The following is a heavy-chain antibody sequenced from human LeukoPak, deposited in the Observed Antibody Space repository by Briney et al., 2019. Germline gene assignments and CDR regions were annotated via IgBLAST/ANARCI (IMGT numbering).Heavy chain of an antibody. CDR2: IYKDGRT. D-gene: IGHD3-22*01. CDR3: AKSLTYYHENSDSI. CDR1: GFTFSNYA. V-gene: IGHV3-23*03. J-gene: IGHJ4*02. Sequence: GGSLRPSCAASGFTFSNYAMSWVRQAPGKGLEWVSVIYKDGRTFYADSVKGRFTISRDNSKNTLYLQMNSLRAEDTAVYYCAKSLTYYHENSDSIWGQGTLVTVS.